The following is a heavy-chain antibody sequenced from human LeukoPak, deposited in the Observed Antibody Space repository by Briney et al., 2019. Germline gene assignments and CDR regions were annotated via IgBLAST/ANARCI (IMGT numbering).Heavy chain of an antibody. CDR1: GYTFTSYD. D-gene: IGHD4-17*01. J-gene: IGHJ4*02. CDR2: MNPNSGNT. CDR3: ARVSTVTTKDDY. Sequence: ASVKVSCKASGYTFTSYDINWVRQATGQGLEWMGWMNPNSGNTGYAQKFQGRVTMTRNTSISTAYMELSSLRSEDTAVYYCARVSTVTTKDDYWGQGTLVTVSS. V-gene: IGHV1-8*01.